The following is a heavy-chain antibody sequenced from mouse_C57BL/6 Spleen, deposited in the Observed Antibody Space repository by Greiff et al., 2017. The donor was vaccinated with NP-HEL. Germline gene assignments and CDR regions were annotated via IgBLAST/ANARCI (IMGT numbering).Heavy chain of an antibody. CDR2: INPNNGGT. J-gene: IGHJ2*01. Sequence: VQLQQSGPELVKPGASVKISCKASGYTFTDYYMNWVKQSHGKSLEWIGDINPNNGGTSYNQKFKGKATLTVDKSSSTAYMELRSLTSEDSAVYYCARRALGGGFGYWGQGTTLTVS. V-gene: IGHV1-26*01. CDR3: ARRALGGGFGY. D-gene: IGHD3-3*01. CDR1: GYTFTDYY.